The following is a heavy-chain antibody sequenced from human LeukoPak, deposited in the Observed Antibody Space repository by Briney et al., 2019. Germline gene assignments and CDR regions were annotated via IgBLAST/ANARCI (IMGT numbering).Heavy chain of an antibody. CDR2: LISSSSSM. CDR1: GFTFSTYS. V-gene: IGHV3-21*01. Sequence: PGGSLRLSCAASGFTFSTYSMNWVRQAPGKGLEWVSSLISSSSSMYYADSVKGRFTISRDNAKNSLYLQMNSLRAEDTAVYYCARGFARAGDYHHFDYWGQGTLVTVSS. CDR3: ARGFARAGDYHHFDY. J-gene: IGHJ4*02. D-gene: IGHD7-27*01.